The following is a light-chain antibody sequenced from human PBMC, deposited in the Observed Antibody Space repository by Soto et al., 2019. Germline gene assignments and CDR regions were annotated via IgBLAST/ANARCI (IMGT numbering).Light chain of an antibody. V-gene: IGKV4-1*01. J-gene: IGKJ4*01. CDR3: QQYYDIPFT. Sequence: DILMTQSPDSLAVSLGERATISCESIHSVLSRSNYRSYVSWYQQRPGQPPKLLMTWASTRESGVPDRFRGSGSATDFTLTINRLQAEDVAVYHCQQYYDIPFTFGGGTKV. CDR1: HSVLSRSNYRSY. CDR2: WAS.